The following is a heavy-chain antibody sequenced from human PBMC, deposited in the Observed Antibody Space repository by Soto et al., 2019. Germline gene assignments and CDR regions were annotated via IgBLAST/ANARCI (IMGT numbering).Heavy chain of an antibody. CDR1: GFTFSDYY. J-gene: IGHJ6*02. CDR2: ISSSGSTI. V-gene: IGHV3-11*01. D-gene: IGHD3-22*01. Sequence: GGSLRLSCAASGFTFSDYYMSWIRQAPGKGLEWVSYISSSGSTIYYADSVKGRFTISRDNAKNSLYLQMNSLRAEDTGVVFCSRAVMDPDDSSGYYYYYYGMDVWGQGTTVTVSS. CDR3: SRAVMDPDDSSGYYYYYYGMDV.